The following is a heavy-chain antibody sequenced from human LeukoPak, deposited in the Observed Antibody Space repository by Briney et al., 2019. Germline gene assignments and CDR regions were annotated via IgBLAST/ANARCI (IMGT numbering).Heavy chain of an antibody. CDR2: ITSSGSTI. CDR1: GFTFSSYE. V-gene: IGHV3-48*03. D-gene: IGHD1-26*01. Sequence: GGSLRLSCAASGFTFSSYEMNWVRQAPGKGLEWVSYITSSGSTIYYADSVKGRFTISRDNAKNSLYLQMNSLRAEDTAVYYCARGANDDNNWFDPWGQGTLVTVS. CDR3: ARGANDDNNWFDP. J-gene: IGHJ5*02.